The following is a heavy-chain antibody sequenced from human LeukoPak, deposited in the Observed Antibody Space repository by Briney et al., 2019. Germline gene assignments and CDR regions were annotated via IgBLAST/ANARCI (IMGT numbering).Heavy chain of an antibody. V-gene: IGHV4-31*03. CDR3: ARDIPMVRGVIIRGSGMDV. CDR1: GGSISSGGYY. D-gene: IGHD3-10*01. Sequence: SETLSLTCTVSGGSISSGGYYRSWIRQHPGKGLEWIGYIYYSGSTYYNPSLKSRVTISVDTSKNQFSLKLSSVTAADTAVYYCARDIPMVRGVIIRGSGMDVWGQGTTVTVSS. J-gene: IGHJ6*02. CDR2: IYYSGST.